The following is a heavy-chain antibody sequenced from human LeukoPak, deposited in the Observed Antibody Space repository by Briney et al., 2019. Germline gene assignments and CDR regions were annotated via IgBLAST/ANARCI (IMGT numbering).Heavy chain of an antibody. CDR1: GGSFSGYY. CDR2: INHSGST. D-gene: IGHD6-19*01. CDR3: ARVGYSSGWDY. Sequence: PSETLSLTCAVYGGSFSGYYWSCIRQPPGKGLEWIGEINHSGSTNYNPSLKSRVTISVDTSKNQFSLKLSSVTAADTAVYYCARVGYSSGWDYWGQGTLVTVSS. J-gene: IGHJ4*02. V-gene: IGHV4-34*01.